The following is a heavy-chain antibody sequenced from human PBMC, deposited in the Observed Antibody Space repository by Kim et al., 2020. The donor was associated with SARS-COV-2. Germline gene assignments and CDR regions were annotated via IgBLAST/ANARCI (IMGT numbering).Heavy chain of an antibody. CDR3: ARDRRVGATTTLFFY. D-gene: IGHD1-26*01. J-gene: IGHJ4*02. Sequence: DSVKGRFTSSRDNSKNTLYLQMNSLRAEDTAVYYWARDRRVGATTTLFFYWGQGTLVTVSS. V-gene: IGHV3-53*01.